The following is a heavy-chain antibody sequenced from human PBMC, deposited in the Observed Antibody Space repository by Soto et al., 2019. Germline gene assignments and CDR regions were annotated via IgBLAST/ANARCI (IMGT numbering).Heavy chain of an antibody. Sequence: GGSLRLSCAASGFTFSSYSMNWVRQAPGKGLEWVSYISSSSSTIYYADSVKGRFTISRDNAKNSLYLQMNSLRDEDTAVYYCARDYVRYYDSSGYPIDAFDIWGQGTMVTVSS. CDR2: ISSSSSTI. V-gene: IGHV3-48*02. CDR3: ARDYVRYYDSSGYPIDAFDI. J-gene: IGHJ3*02. CDR1: GFTFSSYS. D-gene: IGHD3-22*01.